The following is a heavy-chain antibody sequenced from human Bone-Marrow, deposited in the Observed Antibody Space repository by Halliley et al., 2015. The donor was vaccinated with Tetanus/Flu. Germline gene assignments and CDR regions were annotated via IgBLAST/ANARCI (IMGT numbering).Heavy chain of an antibody. D-gene: IGHD3-10*01. CDR2: IDPADSDT. CDR3: VRFGSGTYYNGDF. J-gene: IGHJ4*01. Sequence: QLVQSGAVVRKPGESLKISCQGSGYSFSTFWIGWVRQTPGKGLEWMGIIDPADSDTRYSQSFQGHVTISVDTSITTAYLQWSSLKASFTSLYYCVRFGSGTYYNGDFWGHGTQVIVSS. CDR1: GYSFSTFW. V-gene: IGHV5-51*01.